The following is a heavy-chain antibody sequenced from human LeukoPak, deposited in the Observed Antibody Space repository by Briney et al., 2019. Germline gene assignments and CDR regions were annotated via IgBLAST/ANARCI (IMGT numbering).Heavy chain of an antibody. CDR3: TVITSYYYYYMDV. CDR2: ISSSTSTI. Sequence: GGSLRLSCAASGFTFSSYGMNWVRQAPGKGLEWVSYISSSTSTIYYADSVKGRFTISRDNAKNSLYLQMNSLRAEDTAVFYCTVITSYYYYYMDVWGKGTTVTVSS. J-gene: IGHJ6*03. V-gene: IGHV3-48*01. CDR1: GFTFSSYG. D-gene: IGHD4-11*01.